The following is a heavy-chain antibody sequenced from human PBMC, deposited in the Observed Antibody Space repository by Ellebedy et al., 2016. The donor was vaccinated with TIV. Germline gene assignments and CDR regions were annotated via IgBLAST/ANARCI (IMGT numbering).Heavy chain of an antibody. J-gene: IGHJ4*02. CDR3: ARVLTNYCSSTSCSLGY. Sequence: GESLKISCAASGFTFSSYSMNWVRQAPGKGLEWVSYISSSSSTIYYADSVKGRFTISRDNANNSLYLQMNSLRDEDTAVYYCARVLTNYCSSTSCSLGYWGQGTLVTVSS. V-gene: IGHV3-48*02. CDR2: ISSSSSTI. CDR1: GFTFSSYS. D-gene: IGHD2-2*01.